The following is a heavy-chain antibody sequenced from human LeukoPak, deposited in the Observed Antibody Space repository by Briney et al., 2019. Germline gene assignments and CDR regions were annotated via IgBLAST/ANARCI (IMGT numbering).Heavy chain of an antibody. V-gene: IGHV5-51*01. CDR1: GYSFNSYW. J-gene: IGHJ4*02. CDR3: ARNYGIAAAGVDY. D-gene: IGHD6-13*01. CDR2: IYPGDSDT. Sequence: GESLKISCKGFGYSFNSYWIGWVRQMPGKGLEWMGIIYPGDSDTRYSPSFQGQVTISADKSISTAYLQWSSLKASDTAMYYCARNYGIAAAGVDYWGQGTLVTVSS.